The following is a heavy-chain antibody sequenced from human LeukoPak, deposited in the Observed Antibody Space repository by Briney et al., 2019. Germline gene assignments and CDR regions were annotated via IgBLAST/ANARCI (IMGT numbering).Heavy chain of an antibody. CDR3: ARDSGYGANFDY. J-gene: IGHJ4*02. V-gene: IGHV4-34*01. Sequence: KPSETLSLTCAVYGGSFSGYYWSWIRQPPGKGLEWIGEINHSGSTNYDPSLKSRVTMSVDTSKNQFSLKLSSVTAADTAVYYCARDSGYGANFDYWGQGTLVTDSS. CDR1: GGSFSGYY. D-gene: IGHD5-12*01. CDR2: INHSGST.